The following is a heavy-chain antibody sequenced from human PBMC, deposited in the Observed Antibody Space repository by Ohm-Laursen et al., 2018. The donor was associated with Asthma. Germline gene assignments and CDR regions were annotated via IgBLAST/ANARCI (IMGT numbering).Heavy chain of an antibody. D-gene: IGHD6-19*01. Sequence: SLRLSCAASGFTFSSYGMHWVRQAPGKGLEWVAVISYDGSNKYYADSVKGRFTISRDNSKNTLYLQMNSLRAEDTVVYYCAKGPGIAVDYYFDYWGQGTLVTVSS. J-gene: IGHJ4*02. V-gene: IGHV3-30*18. CDR3: AKGPGIAVDYYFDY. CDR1: GFTFSSYG. CDR2: ISYDGSNK.